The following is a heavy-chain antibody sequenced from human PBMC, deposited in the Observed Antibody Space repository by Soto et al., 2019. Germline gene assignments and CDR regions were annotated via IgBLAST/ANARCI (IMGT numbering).Heavy chain of an antibody. D-gene: IGHD5-12*01. CDR3: ARDGSGYSPLHFDY. CDR1: GGSISSGGYY. J-gene: IGHJ4*02. CDR2: IYYSGST. Sequence: QVQLQESGPGLVKPSQTLSLTCTVSGGSISSGGYYWSWIRQHPGKGLEWIGYIYYSGSTYYNPYLKSRVTISVDTSKNQFSLKLSSVPAADTAVYYCARDGSGYSPLHFDYWGQGTLVTVSS. V-gene: IGHV4-31*03.